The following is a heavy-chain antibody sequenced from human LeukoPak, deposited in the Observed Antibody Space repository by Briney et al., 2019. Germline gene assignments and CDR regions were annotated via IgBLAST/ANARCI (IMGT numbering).Heavy chain of an antibody. CDR1: GYTFTSYG. CDR2: ISAYNGNT. V-gene: IGHV1-18*01. CDR3: ARVGCRRGYFDY. Sequence: ASVKVSCKASGYTFTSYGISGVRQAPGQGLEWMGWISAYNGNTHYAQKLQGRVTMTTDTSTSTAYMELRSLRSDDTAVYYCARVGCRRGYFDYWGQGTLVTVSS. D-gene: IGHD3-10*01. J-gene: IGHJ4*02.